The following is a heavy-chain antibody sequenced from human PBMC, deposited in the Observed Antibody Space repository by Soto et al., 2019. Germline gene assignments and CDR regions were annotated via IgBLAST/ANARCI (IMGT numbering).Heavy chain of an antibody. CDR3: AREGLVLVPPTVNSDYYFYAMDV. D-gene: IGHD2-2*01. V-gene: IGHV1-69*12. J-gene: IGHJ6*02. CDR2: IIPRSATS. CDR1: GDTFSTYT. Sequence: QVQLVQSGAEVKKPGSSVKVSCKASGDTFSTYTITWMRQAPGQGLEWMGGIIPRSATSNYAQKFQGRVTITADESTNTADMELSSLRSEDTAVYYCAREGLVLVPPTVNSDYYFYAMDVWGQGTTVTVSS.